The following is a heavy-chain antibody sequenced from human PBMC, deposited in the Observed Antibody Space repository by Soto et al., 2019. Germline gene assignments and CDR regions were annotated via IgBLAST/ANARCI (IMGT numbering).Heavy chain of an antibody. Sequence: SETLSLTCTVSGGSISSYYWSWIRQPPGKGLEWIGYIYYSGSTNYNPSLKSRVTISVDTSKNQFSLKLSSVTAADTAVYYCARQYLGIGYNPDRGYENSYYMDVWGKGTTVTVSS. J-gene: IGHJ6*03. V-gene: IGHV4-59*08. CDR1: GGSISSYY. CDR3: ARQYLGIGYNPDRGYENSYYMDV. D-gene: IGHD5-12*01. CDR2: IYYSGST.